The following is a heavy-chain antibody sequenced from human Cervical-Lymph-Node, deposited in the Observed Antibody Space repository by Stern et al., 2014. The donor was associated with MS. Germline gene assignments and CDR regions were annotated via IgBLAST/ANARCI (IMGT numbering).Heavy chain of an antibody. Sequence: QLQLQESGPGLVKPSETLSLTCSVSGGSISRSTYYWGWIRQPPGKGLEWIGSIYYSGTTYYNPSLKSRVTIETSTKQFSLRLTSVTAADTAVYYCARHDGWLPHYWSQGTLVTVSS. D-gene: IGHD5-12*01. V-gene: IGHV4-39*01. CDR1: GGSISRSTYY. CDR2: IYYSGTT. J-gene: IGHJ4*02. CDR3: ARHDGWLPHY.